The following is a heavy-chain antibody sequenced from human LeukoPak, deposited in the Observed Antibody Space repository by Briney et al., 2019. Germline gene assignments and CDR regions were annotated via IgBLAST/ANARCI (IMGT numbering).Heavy chain of an antibody. CDR1: GGSISSYY. V-gene: IGHV4-59*08. Sequence: SETLSLTCTVSGGSISSYYWSWIRQPPGKGLEWIGYIYYSGSTNYNPSLKSRVTISVDTSKNQFSLKLSSVTAADTAVYYCARSRDGYNPLHFDYWGQGTLVTVSS. CDR3: ARSRDGYNPLHFDY. J-gene: IGHJ4*02. D-gene: IGHD5-24*01. CDR2: IYYSGST.